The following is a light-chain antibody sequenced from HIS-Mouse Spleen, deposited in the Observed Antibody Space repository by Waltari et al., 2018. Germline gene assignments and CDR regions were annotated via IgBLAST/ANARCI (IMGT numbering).Light chain of an antibody. V-gene: IGLV2-14*01. Sequence: QSALTQPASVSGSPGQSITIPCTGTSSDVGGYNYVSWYQQHPGKAPKLMIYEFSNRPSGVSNRFSGSKSGNTASLTISGLQAEDEADYYCSSYTSSSPYVVFGGGTKLTVL. J-gene: IGLJ2*01. CDR3: SSYTSSSPYVV. CDR2: EFS. CDR1: SSDVGGYNY.